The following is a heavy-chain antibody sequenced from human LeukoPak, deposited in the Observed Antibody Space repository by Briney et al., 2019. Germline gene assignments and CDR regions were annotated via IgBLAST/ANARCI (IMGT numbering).Heavy chain of an antibody. D-gene: IGHD2-2*01. CDR2: INPNSGGT. CDR3: ARSSTSSYYYYYMDV. J-gene: IGHJ6*03. V-gene: IGHV1-2*04. Sequence: ASVKVSCKASGYTFTGYYMHWVRQAPGQGLEWMGWINPNSGGTNYAQKFQGWVTMTRDTSISTAYMELSRLRSDDTAVYYCARSSTSSYYYYYMDVWGKGTTVTVSS. CDR1: GYTFTGYY.